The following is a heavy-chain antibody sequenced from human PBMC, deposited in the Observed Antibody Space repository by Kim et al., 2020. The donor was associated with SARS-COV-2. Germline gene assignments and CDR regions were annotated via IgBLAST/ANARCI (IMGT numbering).Heavy chain of an antibody. V-gene: IGHV4-39*07. J-gene: IGHJ4*02. Sequence: YYNPSLKSRVTISVDTSKNQFSLKVSSVAAADRAVYYCARGMDPAAANFDYWGQGTLVTVSS. CDR3: ARGMDPAAANFDY. D-gene: IGHD5-18*01.